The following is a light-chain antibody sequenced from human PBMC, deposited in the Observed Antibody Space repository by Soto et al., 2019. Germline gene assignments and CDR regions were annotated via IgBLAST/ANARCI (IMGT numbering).Light chain of an antibody. V-gene: IGKV1-5*01. Sequence: DVHMTQSPSSLSASVGYRFTITCRASQSISDWLAWYQQKPGKAPKLLIYDASHLQSGVPSRFTGSRSGTEFSLTISNLQPDDVAIYYCQQYSTYPWTFGLGTKVDIK. CDR3: QQYSTYPWT. CDR1: QSISDW. J-gene: IGKJ1*01. CDR2: DAS.